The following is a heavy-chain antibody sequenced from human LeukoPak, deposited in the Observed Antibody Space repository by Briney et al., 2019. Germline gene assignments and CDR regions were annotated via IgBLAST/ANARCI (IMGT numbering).Heavy chain of an antibody. V-gene: IGHV1-3*01. CDR3: ARVAAAAGFWFDP. CDR2: INAGNGNT. J-gene: IGHJ5*02. D-gene: IGHD6-13*01. Sequence: ASVKVSCKASGYTFTSYAMHWVRQAPGQRLEWMGWINAGNGNTKYSQKFQGRVTITRDTSASTAYMELSSLRSEDTAVYYCARVAAAAGFWFDPWGQGTLVTVSP. CDR1: GYTFTSYA.